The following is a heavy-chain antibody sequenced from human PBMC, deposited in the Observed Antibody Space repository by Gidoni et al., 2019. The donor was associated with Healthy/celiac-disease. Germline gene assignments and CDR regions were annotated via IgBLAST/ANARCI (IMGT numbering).Heavy chain of an antibody. CDR3: ARGTSRGDYYYYGRDV. J-gene: IGHJ6*02. V-gene: IGHV3-33*01. CDR1: GFTFSSYG. D-gene: IGHD2-2*01. Sequence: QVQLVESGGGFVQPGRSLRLSCAASGFTFSSYGMHWVRQAPGKGLEWVAVIWYDGSNKYYADAVKGRFTSSRDNSKNTLYLQMNSLRAEDTAVYYCARGTSRGDYYYYGRDVWGQGTTVTVSS. CDR2: IWYDGSNK.